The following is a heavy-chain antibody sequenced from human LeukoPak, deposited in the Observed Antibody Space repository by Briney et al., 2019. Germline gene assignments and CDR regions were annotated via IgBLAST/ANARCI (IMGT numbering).Heavy chain of an antibody. D-gene: IGHD4-23*01. CDR1: GGSISSYY. CDR2: IYYSGST. CDR3: ARYYGGNPLFAFDI. J-gene: IGHJ3*02. Sequence: SETLSLTCTVSGGSISSYYWSWIRQPPGKGLEWIGYIYYSGSTNYSPSLKSRVTISVDTSKNQFSLKLSSVTAADTAVYYCARYYGGNPLFAFDIWGQGTMVTVSS. V-gene: IGHV4-59*01.